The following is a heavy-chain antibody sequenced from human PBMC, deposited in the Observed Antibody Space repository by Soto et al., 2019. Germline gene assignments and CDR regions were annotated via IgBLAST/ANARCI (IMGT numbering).Heavy chain of an antibody. CDR2: ISGSGTGT. CDR3: AKGPLRPYDFDY. D-gene: IGHD4-17*01. J-gene: IGHJ4*02. CDR1: GFTFSNYA. V-gene: IGHV3-23*01. Sequence: EVQLLDSGGGLVQPGGSLRLSCAASGFTFSNYAMNWVRQAPGKGLEWVSAISGSGTGTDYADSVKGRFTISRDNSKNTLYHQMNSLRGEETAVYYCAKGPLRPYDFDYWGQGTMVTVSS.